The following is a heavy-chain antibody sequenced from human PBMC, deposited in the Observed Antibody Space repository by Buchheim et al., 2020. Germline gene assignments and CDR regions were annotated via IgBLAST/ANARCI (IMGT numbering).Heavy chain of an antibody. J-gene: IGHJ4*02. CDR2: LTGSSNGP. V-gene: IGHV3-23*01. CDR3: AKDAVEARVAY. CDR1: GFTISSSV. D-gene: IGHD1-1*01. Sequence: EVQLLESGGGLVQPGGSLRLSCAASGFTISSSVMRWVRLAPGKGLEYISSLTGSSNGPAYADSVKGRFTISRDDSKNTLYLQMNTLRAEDTAVYYCAKDAVEARVAYWGQGTL.